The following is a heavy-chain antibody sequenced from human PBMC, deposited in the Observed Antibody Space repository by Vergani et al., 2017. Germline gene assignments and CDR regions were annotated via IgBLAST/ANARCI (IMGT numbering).Heavy chain of an antibody. CDR3: ARDPPGSYSEYYFDY. CDR2: ISYDGSNK. V-gene: IGHV3-30*01. D-gene: IGHD1-26*01. Sequence: QVQLVESGGGVVQPGRSLRLSCAASGFTFSSYAMHWVRQAPGKGLEWVAVISYDGSNKYYADSVKGRFTISRDNSKNTLYLQMNSLRAEDTAVYYCARDPPGSYSEYYFDYWSQGTLVTVSS. J-gene: IGHJ4*02. CDR1: GFTFSSYA.